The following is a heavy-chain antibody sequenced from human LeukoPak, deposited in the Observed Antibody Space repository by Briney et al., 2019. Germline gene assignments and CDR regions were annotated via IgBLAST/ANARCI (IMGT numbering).Heavy chain of an antibody. D-gene: IGHD6-19*01. J-gene: IGHJ4*02. CDR3: AKDFVPSSGWYSDY. CDR2: ISGSAVST. Sequence: GGSLRLSCASSGFTFSSYAMSWVRQAPGKGLEWVSAISGSAVSTYYADSVKGRFTVSRDNSKNTLYLQMNSLRAEDTAVYYRAKDFVPSSGWYSDYWGQGTLVTVSS. V-gene: IGHV3-23*01. CDR1: GFTFSSYA.